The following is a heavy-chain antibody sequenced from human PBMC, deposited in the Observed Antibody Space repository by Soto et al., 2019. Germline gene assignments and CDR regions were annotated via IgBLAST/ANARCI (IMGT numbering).Heavy chain of an antibody. V-gene: IGHV4-30-4*01. Sequence: PSETLSLTCTVSGGSISSGGSYWVWIRQPPGKGLEWIGYIYYSGNTYFNPSLKSRVTLSVDTSKNQFSLNLSSVTAADTAVYYCVRYCSTTKCPFDYWGQGTLVTVS. CDR3: VRYCSTTKCPFDY. CDR2: IYYSGNT. D-gene: IGHD2-2*01. J-gene: IGHJ4*02. CDR1: GGSISSGGSY.